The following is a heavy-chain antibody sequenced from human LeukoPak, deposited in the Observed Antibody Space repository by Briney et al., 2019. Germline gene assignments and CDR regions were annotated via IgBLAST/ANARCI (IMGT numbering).Heavy chain of an antibody. V-gene: IGHV4-39*07. CDR3: ARGAAAGGGYFDY. J-gene: IGHJ4*02. CDR1: GGSISSSSYY. Sequence: SETLSLTCTVSGGSISSSSYYWGWIRQPPGKGLEWIGSIYYSGSTYCNPSLKSRVTISVDTSKNQFSLKLSSVTAADTAVYYCARGAAAGGGYFDYWGQGTLVTVSS. CDR2: IYYSGST. D-gene: IGHD6-13*01.